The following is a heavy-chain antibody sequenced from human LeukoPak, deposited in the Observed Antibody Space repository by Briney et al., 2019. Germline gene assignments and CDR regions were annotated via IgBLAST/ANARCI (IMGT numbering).Heavy chain of an antibody. CDR3: ARGASITIFGVVTNYNWFDP. Sequence: ASVKVSCKASGYTFTGYGISWVRQAPGQGLEWMGWISAYNGNTNYAQKLQGRVTMTTDTSTSTAYMELRSLRSDDTAVYYCARGASITIFGVVTNYNWFDPWGQGTLVTVSS. J-gene: IGHJ5*02. CDR1: GYTFTGYG. V-gene: IGHV1-18*01. D-gene: IGHD3-3*01. CDR2: ISAYNGNT.